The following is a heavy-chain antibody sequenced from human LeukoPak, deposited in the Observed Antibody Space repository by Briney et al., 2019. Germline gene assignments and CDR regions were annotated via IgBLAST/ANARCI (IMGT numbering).Heavy chain of an antibody. D-gene: IGHD3-3*01. J-gene: IGHJ4*02. CDR3: ARSLRITIFGVVSLFDY. CDR2: IYYSGST. V-gene: IGHV4-39*07. Sequence: SETLSLTCTVSGGSISSSSYYWGWIRQPPGKGLEWIGSIYYSGSTYYNPSLKSRVTISVDTSKNQFSLKLSSVTAADTAVYYCARSLRITIFGVVSLFDYWGQGTLVTVSS. CDR1: GGSISSSSYY.